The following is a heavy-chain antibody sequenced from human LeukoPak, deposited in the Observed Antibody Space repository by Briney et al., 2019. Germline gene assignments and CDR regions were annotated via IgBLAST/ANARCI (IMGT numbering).Heavy chain of an antibody. CDR2: ISAYNGNT. Sequence: ASVKVSCKASGYTFTSYGISWVRQAPGQGLEWMGWISAYNGNTNYAQKLRGRVTMTTDTSTSTAYMELRSLRSDDTAVYYCARVPGDVYYDSSGYYLFDYWGQGTLVTVSS. V-gene: IGHV1-18*01. J-gene: IGHJ4*02. D-gene: IGHD3-22*01. CDR1: GYTFTSYG. CDR3: ARVPGDVYYDSSGYYLFDY.